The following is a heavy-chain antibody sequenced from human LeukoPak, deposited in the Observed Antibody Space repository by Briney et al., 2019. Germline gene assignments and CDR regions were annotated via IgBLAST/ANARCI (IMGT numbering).Heavy chain of an antibody. Sequence: PSETLSLTCTVSGGSISSSSYYWSWIRQPPGKGLEWIGEINHSEYINFNPSLKSRVTISVDTSKNQFSLKLSSVTAADTAVYYCARGNGYCSSTSCPHWFDPWGQGTLVTVSS. D-gene: IGHD2-2*01. J-gene: IGHJ5*02. CDR3: ARGNGYCSSTSCPHWFDP. CDR2: INHSEYI. CDR1: GGSISSSSYY. V-gene: IGHV4-39*07.